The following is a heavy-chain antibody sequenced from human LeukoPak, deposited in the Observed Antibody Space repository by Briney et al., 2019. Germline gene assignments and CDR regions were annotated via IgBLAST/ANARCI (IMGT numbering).Heavy chain of an antibody. Sequence: SETLSLTCTVSGGSISSYYWSWIRQPAGKGLEWIGRIYTSGSTNYNPSLKSRVTMSVDTSKNQFSLKLSSLTAADTAVYYCARAAAGIDYYYYYMDVWGKGTTVTVSS. V-gene: IGHV4-4*07. J-gene: IGHJ6*03. CDR2: IYTSGST. CDR1: GGSISSYY. D-gene: IGHD6-13*01. CDR3: ARAAAGIDYYYYYMDV.